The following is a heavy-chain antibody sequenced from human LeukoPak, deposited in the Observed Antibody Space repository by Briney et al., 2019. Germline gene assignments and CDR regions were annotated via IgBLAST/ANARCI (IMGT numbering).Heavy chain of an antibody. CDR1: GGSFSGYY. V-gene: IGHV4-34*01. CDR3: ARSSRVWGPYYYYMDV. J-gene: IGHJ6*03. Sequence: SETLSLTCAVYGGSFSGYYWSWIRQPPGKGLEWIGEINHSGSTNYNPSLKSRVTISVDTSKNQFSLKLSSVTAADTAVHYCARSSRVWGPYYYYMDVWGKGTTVTVSS. D-gene: IGHD3-16*01. CDR2: INHSGST.